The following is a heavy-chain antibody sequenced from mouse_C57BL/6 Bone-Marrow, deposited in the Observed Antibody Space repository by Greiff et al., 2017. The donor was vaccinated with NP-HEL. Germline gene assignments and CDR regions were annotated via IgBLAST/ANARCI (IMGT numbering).Heavy chain of an antibody. V-gene: IGHV5-9-1*02. CDR3: TRGDYGSSYSYYFDY. Sequence: EVMLVESGEGLVKPGGSLKLSCAASGFTFSSYAMSWVRQTPEKRLEWVAYISSGGDYIYYADTVKGRFTISRDNARNTLYLQMSSLKSEDTAMYYCTRGDYGSSYSYYFDYWGQGTTLTVSS. CDR1: GFTFSSYA. CDR2: ISSGGDYI. D-gene: IGHD1-1*01. J-gene: IGHJ2*01.